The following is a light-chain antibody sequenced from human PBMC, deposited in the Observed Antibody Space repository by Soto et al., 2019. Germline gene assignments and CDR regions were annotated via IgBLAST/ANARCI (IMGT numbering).Light chain of an antibody. J-gene: IGLJ2*01. V-gene: IGLV1-40*01. CDR3: QSYDNSLNTL. Sequence: QSVLTQPPSVSGAPGQRVTISCTGSTSNIGAGHDVHWYQQLPGTAPKLLIYGNNNRPSGVPDRFSGSRSATSASLAITGLQSEDEADYYCQSYDNSLNTLFGGGTKVTVL. CDR1: TSNIGAGHD. CDR2: GNN.